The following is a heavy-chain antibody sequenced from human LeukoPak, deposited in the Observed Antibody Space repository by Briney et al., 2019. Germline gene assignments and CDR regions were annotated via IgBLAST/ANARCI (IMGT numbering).Heavy chain of an antibody. CDR2: IYYSGST. D-gene: IGHD5-18*01. V-gene: IGHV4-59*01. Sequence: SETLSLTCTVSGGSISIYYWSWFRQTPGKGPEWIGYIYYSGSTKYNPSLKSRVTISVDRYKNQFSLKLNSVTAADTAVYYCTRYWGVQLWPHWYFDLWGRGSLVTVSS. CDR1: GGSISIYY. CDR3: TRYWGVQLWPHWYFDL. J-gene: IGHJ2*01.